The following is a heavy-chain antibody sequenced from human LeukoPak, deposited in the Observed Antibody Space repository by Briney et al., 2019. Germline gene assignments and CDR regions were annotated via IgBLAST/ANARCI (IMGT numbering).Heavy chain of an antibody. Sequence: ASVKVSCKASGYTFTSYGISWVRQAPGQGLEWMGWISAYNGNTNYAQKLQGRVTMTTDTSTSTAYMELRSLRSDDTAVYYCAREPPRDSSSWPNDYWGQGALVTVSS. V-gene: IGHV1-18*01. CDR3: AREPPRDSSSWPNDY. D-gene: IGHD6-13*01. J-gene: IGHJ4*02. CDR2: ISAYNGNT. CDR1: GYTFTSYG.